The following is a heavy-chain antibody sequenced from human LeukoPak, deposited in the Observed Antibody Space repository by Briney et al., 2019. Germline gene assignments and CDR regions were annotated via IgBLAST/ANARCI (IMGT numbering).Heavy chain of an antibody. V-gene: IGHV3-48*03. D-gene: IGHD4-11*01. CDR1: GFTFSSYE. J-gene: IGHJ6*03. Sequence: GGSLRLSCAASGFTFSSYEMNWVRQAPGKGLEWVSYISSSGSTIYYADSVKGRFTISRDNSKNTLYLQMNSLRAEDTAVYYCASAFTVYYMDVWGKGTTVTISS. CDR2: ISSSGSTI. CDR3: ASAFTVYYMDV.